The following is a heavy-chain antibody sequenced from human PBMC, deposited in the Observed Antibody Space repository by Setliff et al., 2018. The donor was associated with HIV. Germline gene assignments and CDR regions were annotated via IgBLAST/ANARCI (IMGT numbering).Heavy chain of an antibody. D-gene: IGHD3-22*01. Sequence: SETLSLTCTVSGVSISSGSNYWSWIRQPAGKGLEWIGHIYTSGSTNYNPSLKSRVTISVDTSKNQFYLKLSSVTAADTAVYYCARILLYDSSAYFVNAFDIWGQGTVVTVSS. J-gene: IGHJ3*02. CDR3: ARILLYDSSAYFVNAFDI. CDR2: IYTSGST. V-gene: IGHV4-61*09. CDR1: GVSISSGSNY.